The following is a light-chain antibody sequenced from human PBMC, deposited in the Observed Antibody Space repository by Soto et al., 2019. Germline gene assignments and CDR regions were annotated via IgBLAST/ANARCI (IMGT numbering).Light chain of an antibody. CDR1: HRVSSY. V-gene: IGKV3-15*01. Sequence: EIVMTQSPATLSVSPGERATLSCRASHRVSSYLAWYQQKPGQAPRLLIYGTSTRATAIPARFSGSGSGTEFTLTISSLQTEDFAVYYCQQYNNWPLTFGAGTKVEIK. J-gene: IGKJ4*01. CDR2: GTS. CDR3: QQYNNWPLT.